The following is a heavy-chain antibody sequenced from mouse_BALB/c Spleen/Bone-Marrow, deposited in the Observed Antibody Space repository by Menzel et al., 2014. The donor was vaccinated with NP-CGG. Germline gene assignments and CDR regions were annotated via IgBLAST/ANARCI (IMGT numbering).Heavy chain of an antibody. J-gene: IGHJ4*01. V-gene: IGHV1S34*01. CDR2: ISCYNGAT. CDR1: DYSFTDYY. CDR3: ARSEGIYYYGSSYAMDY. D-gene: IGHD1-1*01. Sequence: LVKTGASVKISCKASDYSFTDYYMHWVKQAHGKSLEWIGYISCYNGATSYNQKFKGKATFTVDTSCSTAYMQFSSLTSEDSAVYYCARSEGIYYYGSSYAMDYWGQGTSVTVSS.